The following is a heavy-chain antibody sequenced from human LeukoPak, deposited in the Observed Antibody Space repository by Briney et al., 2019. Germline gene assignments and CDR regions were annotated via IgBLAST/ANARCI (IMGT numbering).Heavy chain of an antibody. V-gene: IGHV6-1*01. Sequence: SQTLSLTCAISGDSVSSNSAAWNRLRQSPSRDLEWLGRTYYSSKWYNDYAVSVKSRITINPDTSKNQFSLQLNSVTPEDTALYYCARGAVAVRNAFDIWGQGTMVTVSS. CDR3: ARGAVAVRNAFDI. CDR1: GDSVSSNSAA. CDR2: TYYSSKWYN. J-gene: IGHJ3*02. D-gene: IGHD6-19*01.